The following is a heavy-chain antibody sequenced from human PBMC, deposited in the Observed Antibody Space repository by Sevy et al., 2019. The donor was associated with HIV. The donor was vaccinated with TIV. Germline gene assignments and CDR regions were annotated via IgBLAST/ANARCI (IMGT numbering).Heavy chain of an antibody. CDR1: GFTFSSYG. CDR3: AKSDGSGSYYSYYYYYGMDV. D-gene: IGHD3-10*01. Sequence: GGSLRLSCAASGFTFSSYGMHWVRQAPGKGLECVAVISYDGSNKYYADSVKGRFTISRDNSKNTLYLQMNSLRAEDTAVYYCAKSDGSGSYYSYYYYYGMDVWGQGTTVTVSS. J-gene: IGHJ6*02. CDR2: ISYDGSNK. V-gene: IGHV3-30*18.